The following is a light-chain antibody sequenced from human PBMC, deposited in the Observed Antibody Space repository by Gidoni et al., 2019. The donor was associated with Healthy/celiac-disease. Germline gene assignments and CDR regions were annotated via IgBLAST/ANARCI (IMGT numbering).Light chain of an antibody. CDR1: QSVGSSY. CDR3: QQYGTSPYT. V-gene: IGKV3-20*01. CDR2: GAS. J-gene: IGKJ2*01. Sequence: DIVLTQSPGTLSLSPGKRATLSCRASQSVGSSYLAWYQQKPGQAPRLLISGASRRATGIPDRFSGSGSGTDFTLTISRLEPEDFAVYYCQQYGTSPYTFGQGTKLEIK.